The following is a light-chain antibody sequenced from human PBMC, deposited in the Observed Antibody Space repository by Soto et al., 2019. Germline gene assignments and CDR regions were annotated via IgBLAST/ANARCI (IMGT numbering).Light chain of an antibody. Sequence: DIQMTQSPSSLSASVGDRVTTTCRASRTITMYLNWYQQKSGQAPKLLVYSAFRIQSGVPSRFNASGSGTDFTLSISSLQPEDFSTYYCQQGSTTPIPFGLGTRLEIK. CDR1: RTITMY. J-gene: IGKJ5*01. V-gene: IGKV1-39*01. CDR2: SAF. CDR3: QQGSTTPIP.